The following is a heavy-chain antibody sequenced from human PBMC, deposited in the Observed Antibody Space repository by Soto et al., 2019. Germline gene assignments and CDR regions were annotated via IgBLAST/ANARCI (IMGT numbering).Heavy chain of an antibody. D-gene: IGHD4-17*01. CDR3: ARTTVTLYLDY. CDR2: IYYSGST. CDR1: GGSVSIGSNY. V-gene: IGHV4-61*01. J-gene: IGHJ4*02. Sequence: QVQLQESGPGLVKPSETLSVTCTVSGGSVSIGSNYWSWIRQPRGKGLEWIGYIYYSGSTNYNPSLKSRVTISVDTSKNQFSLRLSSVTAADTAIYYCARTTVTLYLDYWGQGTLVTVSS.